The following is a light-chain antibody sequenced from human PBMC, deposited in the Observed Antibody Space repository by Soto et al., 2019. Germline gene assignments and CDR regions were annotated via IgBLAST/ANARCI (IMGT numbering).Light chain of an antibody. J-gene: IGLJ1*01. CDR3: SSYRSSSTGV. Sequence: QSALTQPASVSGSPGQSITISCTGTRSDVGGYNFVSWYQQHTGKAPKLMIYDVSNRPSGVSNRFSGSKSGNTASLTISGLQAEDEADYYCSSYRSSSTGVFGTGTKLTVL. CDR2: DVS. CDR1: RSDVGGYNF. V-gene: IGLV2-14*01.